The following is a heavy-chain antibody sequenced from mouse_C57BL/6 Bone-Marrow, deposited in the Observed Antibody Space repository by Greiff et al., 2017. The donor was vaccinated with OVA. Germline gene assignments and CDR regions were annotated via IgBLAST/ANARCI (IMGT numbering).Heavy chain of an antibody. CDR2: ISNGGGST. Sequence: EVHLVESGGGLVQPGGSLKLSCAASGFTFSDYYMYWVRQTPEKRLEWVAYISNGGGSTYYPDTVKGRFTISRDNAKNTLYLQMSRLKSEDTAMYYCASITRGYWGQGTLVTVSA. J-gene: IGHJ3*01. CDR3: ASITRGY. D-gene: IGHD1-1*01. V-gene: IGHV5-12*01. CDR1: GFTFSDYY.